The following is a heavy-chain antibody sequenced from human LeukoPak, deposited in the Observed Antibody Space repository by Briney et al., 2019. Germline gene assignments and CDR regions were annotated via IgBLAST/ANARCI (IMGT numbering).Heavy chain of an antibody. Sequence: GESLKISCKGSGYSFTSYWISWVRQMPGKGLEWMGRIDPSDSYISYSPSFQGHVTISADKSISTAYLQWSSLKASDTAMYYCARRAVAATSAIKNFDYWGQGTLVTVSS. CDR3: ARRAVAATSAIKNFDY. CDR1: GYSFTSYW. CDR2: IDPSDSYI. D-gene: IGHD6-19*01. J-gene: IGHJ4*02. V-gene: IGHV5-10-1*01.